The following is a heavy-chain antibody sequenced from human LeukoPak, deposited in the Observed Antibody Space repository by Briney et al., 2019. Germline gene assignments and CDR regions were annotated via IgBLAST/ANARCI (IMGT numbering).Heavy chain of an antibody. CDR1: GFTFSSYS. D-gene: IGHD2-15*01. CDR2: ISSSSSTI. V-gene: IGHV3-48*01. Sequence: PGGSLGLSCAASGFTFSSYSMNWVRQAPGKGLEWVSYISSSSSTIYYADSVKGRFTISRDNAKNSLYLQMNSLRAEDTAVYYCAREGVVVAAACYYYYYYMDVWGKGTTVTVSS. J-gene: IGHJ6*03. CDR3: AREGVVVAAACYYYYYYMDV.